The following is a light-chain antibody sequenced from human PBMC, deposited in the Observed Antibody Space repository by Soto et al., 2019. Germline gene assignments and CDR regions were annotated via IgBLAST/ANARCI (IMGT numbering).Light chain of an antibody. CDR1: QSVSFSY. Sequence: EIVLTQSPGTLSLSPGERATLSCWASQSVSFSYLAWYQQKPGQAPRLLIYGASSRAAGIPNRFSGSGSGTDFTLTISRLEPEDFAVYYCQQRNNWPLTFGGGTKVEIK. CDR3: QQRNNWPLT. J-gene: IGKJ4*02. CDR2: GAS. V-gene: IGKV3D-20*02.